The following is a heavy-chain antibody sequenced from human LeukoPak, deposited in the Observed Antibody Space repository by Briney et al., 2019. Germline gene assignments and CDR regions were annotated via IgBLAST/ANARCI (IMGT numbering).Heavy chain of an antibody. V-gene: IGHV3-48*01. D-gene: IGHD5-12*01. CDR2: IGISSGNT. Sequence: GGSLRLSCAASGFNFIDYSMNWVRQAPGKGLEWISYIGISSGNTKYAASVKGRSTISRDKARNSLYLQMNSLRVEDTAMYYCARDHRYAFDNWGDGTLVTVSS. CDR3: ARDHRYAFDN. J-gene: IGHJ4*03. CDR1: GFNFIDYS.